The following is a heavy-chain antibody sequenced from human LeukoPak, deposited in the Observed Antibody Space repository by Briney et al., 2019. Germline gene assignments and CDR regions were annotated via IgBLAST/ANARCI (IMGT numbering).Heavy chain of an antibody. V-gene: IGHV3-21*01. CDR1: GFTFDKYF. CDR3: ARGDTGYIVPLYYFDY. J-gene: IGHJ4*02. D-gene: IGHD5-18*01. Sequence: GGSLRLSCATSGFTFDKYFIHWVRQAPGKGLDWVSSISGTSTYIDYADSVKGRFTISRDNAKNSLYLQMNSLRAEDTAVYYCARGDTGYIVPLYYFDYWGQGTLVTVSS. CDR2: ISGTSTYI.